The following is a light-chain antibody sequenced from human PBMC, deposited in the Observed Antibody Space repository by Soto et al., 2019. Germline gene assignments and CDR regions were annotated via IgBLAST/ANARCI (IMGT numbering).Light chain of an antibody. CDR1: QSVSSNY. J-gene: IGKJ1*01. CDR2: GAS. Sequence: ESVLTQSPGTLSLSPGERATLSCRASQSVSSNYLAWYQQKPGQAPRPLIYGASSRATGIPDRFSGSGAGTDFTLTISRLESEDFAVYYCQQYGSSTWTLGQGTKVDIK. CDR3: QQYGSSTWT. V-gene: IGKV3-20*01.